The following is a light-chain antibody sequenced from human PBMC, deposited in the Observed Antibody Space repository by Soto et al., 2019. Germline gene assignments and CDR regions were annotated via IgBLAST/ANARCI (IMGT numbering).Light chain of an antibody. CDR1: QSISSY. J-gene: IGKJ3*01. Sequence: DIQMTQSPSSLSASVGYRVTITCRASQSISSYLNWYQQKPGKAPKLLIYAASSLQSGVPSRFSGSGSGTDFTLTISNLQPEDFATYYCQQTYTTPFTFGPGTKVDIK. CDR3: QQTYTTPFT. V-gene: IGKV1-39*01. CDR2: AAS.